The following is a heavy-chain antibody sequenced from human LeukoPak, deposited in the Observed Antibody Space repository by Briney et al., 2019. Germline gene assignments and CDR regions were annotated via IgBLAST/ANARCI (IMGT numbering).Heavy chain of an antibody. CDR2: IIPILGIA. V-gene: IGHV1-69*02. CDR1: XXTFSSYT. J-gene: IGHJ4*02. CDR3: ARQFTGSPAQDY. D-gene: IGHD5-24*01. Sequence: SVXXXXXXSXXTFSSYTISWVRQAPGQGLEWMGRIIPILGIANYAQKFQGRVTITADKDTRTAYMELSGLRSEDTAVYYCARQFTGSPAQDYWGQGTLVTVSS.